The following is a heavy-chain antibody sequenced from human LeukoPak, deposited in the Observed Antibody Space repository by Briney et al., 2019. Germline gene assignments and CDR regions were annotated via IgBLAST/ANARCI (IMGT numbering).Heavy chain of an antibody. Sequence: GGSLRLSCAASGFTVSSNYMSWVRQAPGKGLEWVSSISTSRSYTFYADSAKGRFTISRDNAKNTLYLQMNSLRAEDTAVYYCAREMSTIQDLDYWGQGTLVTVSS. CDR1: GFTVSSNY. V-gene: IGHV3-21*06. J-gene: IGHJ4*02. CDR3: AREMSTIQDLDY. CDR2: ISTSRSYT. D-gene: IGHD5-24*01.